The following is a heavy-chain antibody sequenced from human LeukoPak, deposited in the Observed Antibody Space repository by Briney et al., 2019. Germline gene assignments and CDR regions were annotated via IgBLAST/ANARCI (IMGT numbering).Heavy chain of an antibody. D-gene: IGHD3-9*01. Sequence: GGSLRLSCAASGFTFSSYAMSWVCQAPGKGLEWVSAISGSGGSTYYADSVKGRFTISRDNSKNTLYLQMNSLRAEDTAVYYCAKSPSLLTGYDYYYMDVWGKGTTVTVSS. CDR1: GFTFSSYA. CDR2: ISGSGGST. V-gene: IGHV3-23*01. J-gene: IGHJ6*03. CDR3: AKSPSLLTGYDYYYMDV.